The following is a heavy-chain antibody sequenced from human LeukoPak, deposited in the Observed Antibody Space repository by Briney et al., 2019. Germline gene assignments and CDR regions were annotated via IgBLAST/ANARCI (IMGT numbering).Heavy chain of an antibody. V-gene: IGHV4-61*05. CDR3: ARRIAASRRYYYYYYMDV. CDR2: IYYSGNS. CDR1: GGSIGTTYY. Sequence: SETLSLTCSVSGGSIGTTYYWGVIRQPPGKGLEWIGYIYYSGNSNYNPSLKSRVTISVDTPKNQFSLKLSSVTAADTAVYYCARRIAASRRYYYYYYMDVWGKGTTVTISS. D-gene: IGHD6-13*01. J-gene: IGHJ6*03.